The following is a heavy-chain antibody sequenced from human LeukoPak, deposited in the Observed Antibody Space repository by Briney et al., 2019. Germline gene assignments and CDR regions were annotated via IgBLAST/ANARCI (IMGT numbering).Heavy chain of an antibody. V-gene: IGHV3-15*01. CDR3: ARERYSAYDFDAFDF. D-gene: IGHD5-12*01. CDR2: IKSRSEYRTT. Sequence: GVTLSLYCAASGFTFSNAWMSWLPHAPGKGLEWGGRIKSRSEYRTTDYAAPVKGRFTISRNDSKNTLYLQMNSLRAEDMAVYYCARERYSAYDFDAFDFWGQGTMVTVSS. CDR1: GFTFSNAW. J-gene: IGHJ3*01.